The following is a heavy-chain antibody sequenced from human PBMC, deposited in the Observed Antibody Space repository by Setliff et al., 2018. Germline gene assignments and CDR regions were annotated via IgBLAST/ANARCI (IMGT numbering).Heavy chain of an antibody. V-gene: IGHV1-18*01. D-gene: IGHD2-2*01. CDR1: GYTFTSYG. J-gene: IGHJ6*02. CDR3: ARGVPAATNLESYGMDV. Sequence: GASVKVSCKASGYTFTSYGISWVRQAPGQGLEWMGWISAYNGNTNYAQKLQGRVTMTTDTSTSTAYMELSSLRSEDTAVYYCARGVPAATNLESYGMDVWGQGTTVTVSS. CDR2: ISAYNGNT.